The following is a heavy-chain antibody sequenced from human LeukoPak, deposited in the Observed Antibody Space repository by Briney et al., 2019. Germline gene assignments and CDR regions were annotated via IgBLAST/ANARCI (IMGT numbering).Heavy chain of an antibody. J-gene: IGHJ5*02. CDR1: GGSISSYY. V-gene: IGHV4-4*07. Sequence: PSETLSPTCTVSGGSISSYYWSWIRQPAGKGLEWIGRIYTTGSTNYNPSLKSRVTMSVDTSKNQFSLTLSSVTAADTAVYYCARTHSSRYNWFDPWGQGTLVTVSS. CDR2: IYTTGST. CDR3: ARTHSSRYNWFDP. D-gene: IGHD6-13*01.